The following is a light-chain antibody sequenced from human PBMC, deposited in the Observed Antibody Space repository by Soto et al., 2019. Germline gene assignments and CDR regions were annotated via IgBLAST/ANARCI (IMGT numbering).Light chain of an antibody. CDR3: GSYAGPSPHVI. CDR2: EVS. J-gene: IGLJ2*01. V-gene: IGLV2-23*02. CDR1: SSNVGSDNL. Sequence: QSVLAQPASVSGSPGQSITISCTGTSSNVGSDNLVSWYQQQPGRAPKLMIYEVSKRPSGVSNRFAGSKSGNTASLTISGLQADDEADYYCGSYAGPSPHVIFGGGTKLTVL.